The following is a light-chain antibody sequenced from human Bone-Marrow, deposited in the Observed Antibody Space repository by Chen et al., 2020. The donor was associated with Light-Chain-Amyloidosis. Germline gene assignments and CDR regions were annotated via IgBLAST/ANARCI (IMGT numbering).Light chain of an antibody. CDR3: QQSFTSPRT. V-gene: IGKV1-39*01. CDR2: STT. J-gene: IGKJ1*01. CDR1: QSIDNH. Sequence: DIQMIQSPLSLSASVGDRVTITCRASQSIDNHLNWYQQKVWKAPKLLIYSTTTVEFGVPSRFAGIGSGTDFTLPIISLQPEDVASYYCQQSFTSPRTFGQGIRVE.